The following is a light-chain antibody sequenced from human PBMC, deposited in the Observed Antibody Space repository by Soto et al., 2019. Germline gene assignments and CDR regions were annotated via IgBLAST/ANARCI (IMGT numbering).Light chain of an antibody. J-gene: IGLJ1*01. CDR3: NSYTISGTYV. CDR1: SSDVGSYNR. CDR2: EVT. Sequence: QSALTQPPAVSGSPGQSVAISCTGDSSDVGSYNRVSWYQQSPGTAPKLIIYEVTTRPSGVPDRFSGSKSGNTASLTISGLQAEDEADYYCNSYTISGTYVFGTGTKLTVL. V-gene: IGLV2-18*02.